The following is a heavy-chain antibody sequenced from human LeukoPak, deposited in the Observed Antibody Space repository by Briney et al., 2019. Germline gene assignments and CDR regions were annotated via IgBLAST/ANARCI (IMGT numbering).Heavy chain of an antibody. CDR1: GGCISSSSYY. J-gene: IGHJ6*03. V-gene: IGHV4-39*07. CDR2: IYYSGST. Sequence: SETLSLTCTVSGGCISSSSYYWGWIGQPPGKGLEWIGSIYYSGSTYYNPSLKSRVTISVHTSKIQFSLKLNSVTAADTAVYYCARVVRGVIFRNFYYYYYMDVWGRGTTVTVSS. CDR3: ARVVRGVIFRNFYYYYYMDV. D-gene: IGHD3-10*01.